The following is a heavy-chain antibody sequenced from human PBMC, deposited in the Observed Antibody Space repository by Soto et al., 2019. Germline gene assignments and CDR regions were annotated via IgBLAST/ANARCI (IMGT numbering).Heavy chain of an antibody. Sequence: PSETLSLTCTVSGGSFSSYYWSWIRQPPGKGLEWIGYIYYSGSTNYNPSLESRVTISVDTSKNQFSLKLTSVNTADTAIYYCTRGGDPYKTGHWGQGTLVTVSS. CDR3: TRGGDPYKTGH. CDR2: IYYSGST. CDR1: GGSFSSYY. J-gene: IGHJ4*02. D-gene: IGHD2-21*01. V-gene: IGHV4-59*01.